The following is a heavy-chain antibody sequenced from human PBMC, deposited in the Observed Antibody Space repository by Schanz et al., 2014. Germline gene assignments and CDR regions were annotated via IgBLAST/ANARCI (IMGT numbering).Heavy chain of an antibody. CDR3: TRDVRLDRRGNWFDP. V-gene: IGHV3-23*01. CDR2: FDAHDGRA. Sequence: EVQLLESGGGLVQPGGSLRLSCEASGFSFGNYGMSWVRQAPGKGLEWVSGFDAHDGRAYYADSAKGRFTISRDNSKNLLYLQMNSLRAEDTAVYYCTRDVRLDRRGNWFDPWGQGTLVTVSS. D-gene: IGHD1-1*01. CDR1: GFSFGNYG. J-gene: IGHJ5*02.